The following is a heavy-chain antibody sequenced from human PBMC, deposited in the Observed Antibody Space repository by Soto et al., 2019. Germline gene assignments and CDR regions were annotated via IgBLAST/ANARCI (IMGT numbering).Heavy chain of an antibody. Sequence: ASVKVSCKASGGSFGSSAISWVRQAPAQGLEWMGEIIPVFDKANYAQNFQGRLTITADEPTGTVFMQLSSLRSEDTAVYFCARLRRDWGDAFDLWGLGTLVTVSS. CDR3: ARLRRDWGDAFDL. V-gene: IGHV1-69*13. CDR1: GGSFGSSA. D-gene: IGHD3-16*01. J-gene: IGHJ3*01. CDR2: IIPVFDKA.